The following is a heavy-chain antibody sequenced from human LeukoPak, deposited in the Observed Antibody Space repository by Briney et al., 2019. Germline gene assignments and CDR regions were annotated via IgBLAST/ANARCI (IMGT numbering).Heavy chain of an antibody. CDR2: NSSSSSYI. Sequence: GGSLRLSCAASGFTFSSYSMNWVRQAPGKGLEWVSSNSSSSSYIYYADSVKGRFTISRDNGKNSLYLQLNSLRAEDTAVYYCARGEAVAGTDYYYMDVWGKGTTVTVSS. V-gene: IGHV3-21*01. J-gene: IGHJ6*03. CDR1: GFTFSSYS. CDR3: ARGEAVAGTDYYYMDV. D-gene: IGHD6-19*01.